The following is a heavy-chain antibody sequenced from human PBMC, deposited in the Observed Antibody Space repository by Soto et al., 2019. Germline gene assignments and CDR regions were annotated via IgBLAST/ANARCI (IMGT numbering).Heavy chain of an antibody. CDR1: GFDFSRYG. V-gene: IGHV3-33*01. J-gene: IGHJ4*02. CDR3: ARDLHELGSYYPLDY. CDR2: IWFDGGNK. Sequence: GVLRLSCETSGFDFSRYGMSWVRQAPGKGLEWVALIWFDGGNKYYGDSVKGRFTISRDNLKNTLYLQMDSLRAEDTAIYYCARDLHELGSYYPLDYWGQGTLVTVSS. D-gene: IGHD3-10*01.